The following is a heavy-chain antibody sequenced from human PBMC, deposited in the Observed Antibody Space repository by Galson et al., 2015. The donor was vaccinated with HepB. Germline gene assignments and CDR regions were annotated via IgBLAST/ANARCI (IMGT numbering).Heavy chain of an antibody. Sequence: SVKVSCKASGYDFSNYDIHWVRQAPGQGLEWMGWMKPNSGDTGYAHKFQGRVTMTSDTSTSTAYMELTDLRSEYTAVYFCARGLAVAGTGYWGQGTLVTVSS. D-gene: IGHD6-19*01. V-gene: IGHV1-8*01. CDR3: ARGLAVAGTGY. CDR2: MKPNSGDT. J-gene: IGHJ4*02. CDR1: GYDFSNYD.